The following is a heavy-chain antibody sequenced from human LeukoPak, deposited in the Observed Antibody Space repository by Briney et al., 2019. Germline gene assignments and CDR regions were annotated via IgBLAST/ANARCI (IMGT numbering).Heavy chain of an antibody. J-gene: IGHJ3*02. CDR1: GGSISSYY. Sequence: SETLSLTCTVSGGSISSYYWSWIRQPPGKGLEWIGYIYYSGSTNYNPSLKSRVTISVDTSKNLFSLKLSSVTAADTAVYYCARSDYHNSGSHTVFDAFDIWGQGTRVTVSS. CDR2: IYYSGST. D-gene: IGHD3-10*01. V-gene: IGHV4-59*01. CDR3: ARSDYHNSGSHTVFDAFDI.